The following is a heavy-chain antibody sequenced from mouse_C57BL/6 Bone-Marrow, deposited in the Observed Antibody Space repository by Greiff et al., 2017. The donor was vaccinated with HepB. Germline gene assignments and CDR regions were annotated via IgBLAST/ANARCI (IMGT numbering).Heavy chain of an antibody. CDR3: ARYDGDSSGYFDY. CDR2: IHPNSGST. J-gene: IGHJ2*01. D-gene: IGHD3-2*02. Sequence: VQLQQPGAELVKPGASVKLSCKASGYTFTSYWMHWVKQRPGQGLEWIGMIHPNSGSTNYNEKFKSKATLTVDKSSSTAYMQLSSLTSEDSAVYYCARYDGDSSGYFDYWGQGTTLTVSS. V-gene: IGHV1-64*01. CDR1: GYTFTSYW.